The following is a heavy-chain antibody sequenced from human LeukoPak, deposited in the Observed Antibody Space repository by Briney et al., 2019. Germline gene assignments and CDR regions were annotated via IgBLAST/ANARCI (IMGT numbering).Heavy chain of an antibody. Sequence: PGGSLRLSCAASGFTFSTYTMNWVRQAPGKGLEWVSSISSSGSYMYYADSLKGRFTISRDNAKNSLYLQMNSLRAEDTALYYCAKGPLFYYGSVGNFDYWGQGTLVTVSS. V-gene: IGHV3-21*04. CDR1: GFTFSTYT. J-gene: IGHJ4*02. CDR2: ISSSGSYM. CDR3: AKGPLFYYGSVGNFDY. D-gene: IGHD3-10*01.